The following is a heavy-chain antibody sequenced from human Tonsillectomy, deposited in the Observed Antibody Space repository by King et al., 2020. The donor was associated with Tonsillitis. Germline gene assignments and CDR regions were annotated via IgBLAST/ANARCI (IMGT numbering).Heavy chain of an antibody. CDR2: ISYAGCCM. CDR3: TRGLVGGCSYGAYSHGMDV. CDR1: GFTFSSSA. V-gene: IGHV3-30-3*01. D-gene: IGHD5-18*01. Sequence: QLVQSGGGVVQPGRSLRLSCAASGFTFSSSAMHWVRQAPGKGLEWVAVISYAGCCMKIADSVKGRFTISRDNSKNTLYLQVNSLRVEDTAVYYCTRGLVGGCSYGAYSHGMDVWGQGTTGTVAS. J-gene: IGHJ6*02.